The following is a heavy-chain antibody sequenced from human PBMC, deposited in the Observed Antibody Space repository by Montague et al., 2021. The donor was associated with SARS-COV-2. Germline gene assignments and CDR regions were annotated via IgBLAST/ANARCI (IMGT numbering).Heavy chain of an antibody. D-gene: IGHD6-13*01. J-gene: IGHJ4*02. CDR2: PYHTYKWNY. V-gene: IGHV6-1*01. Sequence: CAISGDSVARIRPTSDWNTPDPSSRFEFLCSPYHTYKWNYNYPLSLQGRLTIRPDMSRNQVSLQVDSVTSQDTAVYYCVRGGRGGTAAGTAFEHWDQGILVTVSS. CDR1: GDSVARIRPT. CDR3: VRGGRGGTAAGTAFEH.